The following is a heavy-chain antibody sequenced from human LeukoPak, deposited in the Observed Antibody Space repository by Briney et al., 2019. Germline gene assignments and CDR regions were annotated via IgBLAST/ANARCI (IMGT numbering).Heavy chain of an antibody. CDR2: TSHSGNT. D-gene: IGHD6-19*01. J-gene: IGHJ4*02. V-gene: IGHV4-59*08. CDR3: ARQPISGWDFDY. CDR1: GVSISGHY. Sequence: SETLSLTCSVSGVSISGHYWSWIRLPPGKGLEWIGYTSHSGNTRYSPPLNSRVTISLDTSKNQFSLTLNSVTAADTAVYYCARQPISGWDFDYWGQGTLVTVSS.